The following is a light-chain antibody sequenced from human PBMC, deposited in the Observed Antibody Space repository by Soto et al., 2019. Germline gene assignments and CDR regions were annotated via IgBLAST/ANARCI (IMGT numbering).Light chain of an antibody. Sequence: EFVLTQSPGTLSLSPGERATLSCRASQTVRNNYLAWYQQKPGQAPRLLIYDASSRATGIPDRFSGGGSGTDFTLTISRLEPEDFAVYYCQQRNNWQAFGQGTRLEIK. V-gene: IGKV3D-20*02. CDR1: QTVRNNY. J-gene: IGKJ5*01. CDR2: DAS. CDR3: QQRNNWQA.